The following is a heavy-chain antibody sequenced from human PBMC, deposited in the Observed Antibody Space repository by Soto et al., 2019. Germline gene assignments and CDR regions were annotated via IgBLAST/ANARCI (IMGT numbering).Heavy chain of an antibody. CDR1: GGTFSSYA. D-gene: IGHD6-19*01. V-gene: IGHV1-69*06. J-gene: IGHJ5*02. CDR2: ISPIFGTA. CDR3: ARGLAVAGTEWFDP. Sequence: QVQLVQSGAEVKKPGSSVKVSCKASGGTFSSYAISWVRQAPGQGLEWMGGISPIFGTANYAQKFQGRVTIAADKSTSTAYMELSSLRSEDTAVYYCARGLAVAGTEWFDPWGQGTLVTVSS.